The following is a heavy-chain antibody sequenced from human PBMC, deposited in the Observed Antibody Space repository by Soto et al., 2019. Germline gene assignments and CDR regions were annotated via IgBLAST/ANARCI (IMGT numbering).Heavy chain of an antibody. Sequence: EVQLLESGGGLVQPGGSLRLSCAASGFTFSSYAMSWVRQAPGKGLEWVSAISGSGGSTYYADSVKGRFTISRDNSKNTLYLQMNSLRAEDTAVYYCAENGGYDILTGYYAAWGQGTLVTVSS. V-gene: IGHV3-23*01. D-gene: IGHD3-9*01. CDR3: AENGGYDILTGYYAA. CDR2: ISGSGGST. J-gene: IGHJ5*02. CDR1: GFTFSSYA.